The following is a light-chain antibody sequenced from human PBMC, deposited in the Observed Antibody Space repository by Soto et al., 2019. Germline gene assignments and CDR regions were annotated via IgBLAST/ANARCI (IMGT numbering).Light chain of an antibody. V-gene: IGLV2-11*01. Sequence: QSALTQPRSVSGSPGQSVTISCTGTSSDVGGYNYVSWYRQHPGKAPKLMIYDVSKRPSGVPDRFSGSKSGNTASLTISGLQAEDEADYYCCSYAGSYTVFGGGTKLTVL. J-gene: IGLJ2*01. CDR1: SSDVGGYNY. CDR3: CSYAGSYTV. CDR2: DVS.